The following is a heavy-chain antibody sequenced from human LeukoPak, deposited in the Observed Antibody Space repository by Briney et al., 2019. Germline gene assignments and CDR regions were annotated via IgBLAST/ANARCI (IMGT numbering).Heavy chain of an antibody. V-gene: IGHV4-59*01. D-gene: IGHD4-23*01. CDR3: ARDLVTTGVGTFDI. Sequence: NASETLSLTCAVSGGSISSDYWSWIRQPPGKGLEWIGYIYYSGSTNYNPSLKSRVTISVDTSKNHFSLKLSSVTAADTAVYYCARDLVTTGVGTFDIWGQGTMVTVSS. CDR2: IYYSGST. J-gene: IGHJ3*02. CDR1: GGSISSDY.